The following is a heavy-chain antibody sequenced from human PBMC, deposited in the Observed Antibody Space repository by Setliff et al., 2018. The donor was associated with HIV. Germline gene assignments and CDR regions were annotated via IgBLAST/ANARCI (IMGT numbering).Heavy chain of an antibody. CDR1: GDSISSYY. CDR3: ARDSDLDYSSSARWYFDL. D-gene: IGHD6-6*01. CDR2: IYYGST. J-gene: IGHJ2*01. Sequence: SETLSLTCTVSGDSISSYYWNWIRQPPGKALEWIGYIYYGSTHYNPSFEGRVTISVDTSKNQFSLKLRSVTAADTAVYYCARDSDLDYSSSARWYFDLWGRGTLVTVSS. V-gene: IGHV4-59*12.